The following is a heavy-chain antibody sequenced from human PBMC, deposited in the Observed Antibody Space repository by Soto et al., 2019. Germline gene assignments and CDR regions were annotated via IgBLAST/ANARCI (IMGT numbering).Heavy chain of an antibody. CDR3: ARGARFTIFHAFDI. D-gene: IGHD3-3*01. J-gene: IGHJ3*02. Sequence: PSQTLSLTCAISGDSVSSNSAAWNWIRQSPSRGLEWLGRTYYRSKWYNDYAVSVESRITINPDTSKNQFSLQLNSVAPEDTAVYYCARGARFTIFHAFDIWGQGTMVTISS. V-gene: IGHV6-1*01. CDR1: GDSVSSNSAA. CDR2: TYYRSKWYN.